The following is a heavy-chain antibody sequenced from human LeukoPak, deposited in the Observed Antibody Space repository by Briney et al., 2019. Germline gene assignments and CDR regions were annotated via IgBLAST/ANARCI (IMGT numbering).Heavy chain of an antibody. Sequence: GGSLRLSCAASGFTFGNSAMYWVRQAPGKGLEFVSVISTNGDRTYYADSVKGRFTISRDNSKNTLYLQMGSLRADDMAVYYCARGVAISSSGWYDTFDYWGQGALVTISS. CDR1: GFTFGNSA. V-gene: IGHV3-64*02. J-gene: IGHJ4*02. CDR2: ISTNGDRT. CDR3: ARGVAISSSGWYDTFDY. D-gene: IGHD6-19*01.